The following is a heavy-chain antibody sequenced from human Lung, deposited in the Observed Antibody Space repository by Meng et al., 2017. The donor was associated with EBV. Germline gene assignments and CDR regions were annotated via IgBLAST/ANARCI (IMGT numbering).Heavy chain of an antibody. D-gene: IGHD1-20*01. CDR1: RASTSSNNY. CDR3: ARAPGNWNFDS. CDR2: IYHNENT. V-gene: IGHV4-4*02. Sequence: QVTLQESGSGLVKPSGNSSLTCNVSRASTSSNNYWTWVRQSPGKGLEWIGEIYHNENTNYNPSLMSRVTMSLDKSKNHFSLNLRSVTAADTAVYFCARAPGNWNFDSWGQGTLVTVSS. J-gene: IGHJ4*02.